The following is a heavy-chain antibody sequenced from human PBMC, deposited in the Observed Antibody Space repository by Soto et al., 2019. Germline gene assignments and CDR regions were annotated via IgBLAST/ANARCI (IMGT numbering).Heavy chain of an antibody. CDR1: SGSISSYY. Sequence: QVQLQESGPGLVKPSETLSLTCTVSSGSISSYYWSWIRQPPGKGLEWIGYIHYSGSTNYNPSLKSRVTISVDTSKNQFSLKLRSVTAADTAVYYCARRRYSDWAFDYWGQGTLVTVSS. CDR3: ARRRYSDWAFDY. J-gene: IGHJ4*02. V-gene: IGHV4-59*01. D-gene: IGHD3-9*01. CDR2: IHYSGST.